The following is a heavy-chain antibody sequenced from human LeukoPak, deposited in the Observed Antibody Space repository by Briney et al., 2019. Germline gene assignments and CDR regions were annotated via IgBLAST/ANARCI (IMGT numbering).Heavy chain of an antibody. V-gene: IGHV5-10-1*01. CDR3: ARHGATGSFDP. CDR2: IDPSDSYT. Sequence: GESLKISCKGSGYSFTTYWISWVRRMPGEGLEWMGRIDPSDSYTNYSPSFQGHVTISADKSISTAYLQWSSLKASDTAIYYCARHGATGSFDPWGQGTLVTVSS. D-gene: IGHD1-1*01. CDR1: GYSFTTYW. J-gene: IGHJ5*02.